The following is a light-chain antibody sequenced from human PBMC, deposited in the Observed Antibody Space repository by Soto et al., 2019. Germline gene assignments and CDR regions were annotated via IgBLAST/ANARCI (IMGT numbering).Light chain of an antibody. Sequence: QSVLTQPPSVSGTPGLRVNISCSGGISNIGKDTVNWYQQLPGTAPKLLMFNDDKRPSVVPDRFSGSRSGTSASLAISGLQSDDEAVYFCSYCDNSLNGWVFGGGTKLTVL. CDR1: ISNIGKDT. V-gene: IGLV1-44*01. CDR3: SYCDNSLNGWV. J-gene: IGLJ3*02. CDR2: NDD.